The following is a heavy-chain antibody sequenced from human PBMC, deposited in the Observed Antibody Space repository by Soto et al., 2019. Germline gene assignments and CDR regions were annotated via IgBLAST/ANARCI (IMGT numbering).Heavy chain of an antibody. CDR1: VPNLTNYW. J-gene: IGHJ3*01. D-gene: IGHD1-26*01. CDR3: SSIDPVGGAFEV. Sequence: PGESLKVSGKGSVPNLTNYWIGGVRQISGKVSECMGIIYPGDSDTRYGPSVQGQVTISADKSITTAYLHSSSLKASDTAMYYCSSIDPVGGAFEVGGQGTMVTV. V-gene: IGHV5-51*01. CDR2: IYPGDSDT.